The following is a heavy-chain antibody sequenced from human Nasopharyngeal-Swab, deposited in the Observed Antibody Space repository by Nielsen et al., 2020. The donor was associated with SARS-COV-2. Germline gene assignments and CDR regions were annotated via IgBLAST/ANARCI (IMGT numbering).Heavy chain of an antibody. J-gene: IGHJ5*02. CDR3: AREDLGYSYGA. CDR2: IIPIFDTA. V-gene: IGHV1-69*06. Sequence: WVRQAPGQGLEWMGGIIPIFDTANYAQKFQGRVTITADKSTSTAYMELSSLRSEDTAVYYCAREDLGYSYGAWGQGTLVTVSS. D-gene: IGHD5-18*01.